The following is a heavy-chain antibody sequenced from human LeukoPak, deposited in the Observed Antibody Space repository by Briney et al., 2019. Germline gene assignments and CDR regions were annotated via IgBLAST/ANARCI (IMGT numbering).Heavy chain of an antibody. CDR2: MNPNSGNT. CDR3: ARGLPNPSGLLYVVPAATYYYYYGMDV. CDR1: GYTFTSYD. V-gene: IGHV1-8*01. D-gene: IGHD2-2*01. J-gene: IGHJ6*02. Sequence: ASVKVSCKASGYTFTSYDINWVRQATGQGLEWVGWMNPNSGNTGYAQKFQGRVTMTRNTSISTAYMELSSLRSEDTAVYYCARGLPNPSGLLYVVPAATYYYYYGMDVWGQGTTVTVSS.